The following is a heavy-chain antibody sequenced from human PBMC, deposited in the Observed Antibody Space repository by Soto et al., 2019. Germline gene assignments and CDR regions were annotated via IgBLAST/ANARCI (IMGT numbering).Heavy chain of an antibody. CDR3: AKYCSSDVCFDY. Sequence: GGSLRLSCASSGFTFSSCSMNWVRQAPGKGLEWVSFISGSGDTKYYADPAKSRFTISRDNAKNSLYLQMSSLRDEDTAVYYCAKYCSSDVCFDYWGQGTLVTVSS. CDR1: GFTFSSCS. J-gene: IGHJ4*02. CDR2: ISGSGDTK. D-gene: IGHD2-8*01. V-gene: IGHV3-48*02.